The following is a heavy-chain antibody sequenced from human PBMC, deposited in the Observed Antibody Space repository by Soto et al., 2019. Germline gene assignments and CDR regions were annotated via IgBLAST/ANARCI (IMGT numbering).Heavy chain of an antibody. V-gene: IGHV6-1*01. CDR2: TYYRSKWYN. Sequence: SQTLSLTCAISGDTVSSNSAAWTWIRQSPSRGLEWLGKTYYRSKWYNEYAVSVKSRISINADTSKNQFSLQLDSVTPEDTAVYYCERGGYSMADWGQGTTATVSS. CDR1: GDTVSSNSAA. J-gene: IGHJ6*02. CDR3: ERGGYSMAD.